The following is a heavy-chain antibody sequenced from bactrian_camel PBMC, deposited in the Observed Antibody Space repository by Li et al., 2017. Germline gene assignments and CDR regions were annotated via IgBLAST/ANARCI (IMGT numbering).Heavy chain of an antibody. Sequence: VQLVESGGGSVQPGETLRLSCTASGFQFNDYDMSWVRQAPGKGLEWVSGINSGGGSTYYVGSVKGRFTISQDNAKATLTLQMNSLKPEDTAMYYCAADLRRGCTWYANGFGYWGQGTQVTVS. CDR2: INSGGGST. CDR3: AADLRRGCTWYANGFGY. J-gene: IGHJ6*01. CDR1: GFQFNDYD. D-gene: IGHD6*01. V-gene: IGHV3S40*01.